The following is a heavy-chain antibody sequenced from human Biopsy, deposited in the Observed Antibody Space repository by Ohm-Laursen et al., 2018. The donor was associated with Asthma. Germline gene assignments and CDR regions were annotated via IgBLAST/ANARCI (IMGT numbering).Heavy chain of an antibody. V-gene: IGHV4-61*01. CDR2: ISYSGST. J-gene: IGHJ4*02. CDR1: GGSVSSCSHY. CDR3: ARDFVDSARDYFDY. D-gene: IGHD5-18*01. Sequence: SETLSLTCTVSGGSVSSCSHYWSWIRQPPGKGLEWIGYISYSGSTNYNPSLKSRVTISVDTSKNQFSLKLSSVTAADTAVYYCARDFVDSARDYFDYWGQGTLVTVSS.